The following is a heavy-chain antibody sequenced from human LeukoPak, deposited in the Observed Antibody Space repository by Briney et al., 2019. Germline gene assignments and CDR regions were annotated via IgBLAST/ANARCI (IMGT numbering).Heavy chain of an antibody. Sequence: PSETLSLTCTVSGGSISSYYWSWIRQPPGKGLEWIGYIYYSGSTNYNPSLKSRVTISVDTSKNQFSLKLSSVTAADTAVYYCARVSSSSFYYYYYMDVWGKGTTVTVSS. V-gene: IGHV4-59*01. CDR1: GGSISSYY. D-gene: IGHD6-6*01. CDR3: ARVSSSSFYYYYYMDV. J-gene: IGHJ6*03. CDR2: IYYSGST.